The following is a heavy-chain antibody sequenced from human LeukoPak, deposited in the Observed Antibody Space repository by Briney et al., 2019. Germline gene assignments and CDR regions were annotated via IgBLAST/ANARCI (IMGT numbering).Heavy chain of an antibody. D-gene: IGHD3-10*01. J-gene: IGHJ4*02. CDR2: IWYDGSNK. Sequence: GRSLRLSCAASGFTFSNYGMHWVRQAPGKGLEWVAVIWYDGSNKYYVDSVKGRFTISRDNSKNTLYLQMNSLRAEDTAVYYCARDLAITMIRGVIIKGSPFDSWGQGTLVTVSS. CDR3: ARDLAITMIRGVIIKGSPFDS. V-gene: IGHV3-33*01. CDR1: GFTFSNYG.